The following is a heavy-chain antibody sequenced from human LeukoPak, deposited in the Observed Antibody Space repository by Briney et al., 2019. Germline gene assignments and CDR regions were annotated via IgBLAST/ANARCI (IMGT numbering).Heavy chain of an antibody. V-gene: IGHV4-59*01. Sequence: SETLSLTCTVSGGSISSYYWSWLRQPPGKGLEWIGYIYYSGSANYNPSLKSRVTISVDTSKNQFSLKLSSVTAADTAVYYCARDNGGDWYAFDIWGQGTVVTVSS. D-gene: IGHD2-21*02. J-gene: IGHJ3*02. CDR3: ARDNGGDWYAFDI. CDR1: GGSISSYY. CDR2: IYYSGSA.